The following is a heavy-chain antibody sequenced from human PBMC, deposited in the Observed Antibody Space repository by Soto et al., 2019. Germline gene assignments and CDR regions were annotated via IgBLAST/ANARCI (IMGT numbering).Heavy chain of an antibody. CDR2: ISYDGTNK. J-gene: IGHJ4*02. D-gene: IGHD7-27*01. V-gene: IGHV3-30-3*01. CDR3: ARDPKTSGGQHWAFNYFDS. Sequence: QVQLVESGGGVVQPGRSLRLSCAASGFSFSISPMHWVRQAPGKGPEWVALISYDGTNKFYADSVKGRFTISRDNSKSKLYLQVDSLRPEDAAVYYCARDPKTSGGQHWAFNYFDSWGQGTLVTVSS. CDR1: GFSFSISP.